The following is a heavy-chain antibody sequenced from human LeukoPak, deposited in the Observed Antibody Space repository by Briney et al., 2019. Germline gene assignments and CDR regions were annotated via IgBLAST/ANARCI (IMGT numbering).Heavy chain of an antibody. J-gene: IGHJ4*02. CDR1: GGSISSSSYY. CDR3: ARHYYDILTGYPNHFDY. CDR2: IYYSGST. V-gene: IGHV4-39*01. D-gene: IGHD3-9*01. Sequence: PSETLSLTCTVSGGSISSSSYYWGWSRQPPGKGLEWIGSIYYSGSTYYNPSLKSRVTISVDTSKNQFSLKLSSVTAADTAVYYCARHYYDILTGYPNHFDYWGQGTLVTVSS.